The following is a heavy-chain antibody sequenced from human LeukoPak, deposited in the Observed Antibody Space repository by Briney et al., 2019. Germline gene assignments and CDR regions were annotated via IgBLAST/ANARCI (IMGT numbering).Heavy chain of an antibody. CDR2: INHSGST. CDR3: ARSAVTTQLDY. V-gene: IGHV4-34*01. CDR1: GGSFSGYY. Sequence: SETLSLTCAVYGGSFSGYYWSWIRQPPGKGLEWIGEINHSGSTNYNPSLKSRVTISVDTPKNQFSLKLSSVTAADTAVYYCARSAVTTQLDYWGQGTLVTVSS. J-gene: IGHJ4*02. D-gene: IGHD4-17*01.